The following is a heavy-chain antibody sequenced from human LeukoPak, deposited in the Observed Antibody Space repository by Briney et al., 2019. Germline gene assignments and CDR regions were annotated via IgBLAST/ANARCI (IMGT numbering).Heavy chain of an antibody. CDR2: MNPNSGNT. Sequence: ASVKVSCKASGYTFTSYDINWVRQATGQGLEWMGWMNPNSGNTAYAQKIQGRVTMTRDTSISTAYMELSSLTSEDTAVYYCARGVLAAADTYNWFDPWGQGTLVTVSS. CDR3: ARGVLAAADTYNWFDP. J-gene: IGHJ5*01. V-gene: IGHV1-8*01. D-gene: IGHD6-13*01. CDR1: GYTFTSYD.